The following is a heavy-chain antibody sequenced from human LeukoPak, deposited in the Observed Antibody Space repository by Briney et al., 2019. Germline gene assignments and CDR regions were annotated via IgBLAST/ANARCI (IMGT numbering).Heavy chain of an antibody. CDR3: ARAVQINYSFDS. V-gene: IGHV3-7*01. J-gene: IGHJ4*02. CDR2: IMQDGSEK. Sequence: GGSLRLSCAASGFTFSSYWMTWVRQAPGKGLEWVAGIMQDGSEKYYVDPVKGRFTISRDNAKNSLYLQMNSLRAEDTAVYYCARAVQINYSFDSWGQGTLVTVSS. CDR1: GFTFSSYW.